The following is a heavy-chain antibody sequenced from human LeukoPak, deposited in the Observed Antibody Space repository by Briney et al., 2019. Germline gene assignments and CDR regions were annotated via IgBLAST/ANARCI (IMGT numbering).Heavy chain of an antibody. V-gene: IGHV1-8*01. CDR1: GYTFTTYD. Sequence: ASVKVSCKASGYTFTTYDIDWVRQATGQGLEWVGWMNPNSGNTGYAQKFQGRVTMTRNTSISTAYMELSSLRSEDTAVYYCARGGVIVGITALDYWGQGTLVTVSS. CDR2: MNPNSGNT. J-gene: IGHJ4*02. D-gene: IGHD1-26*01. CDR3: ARGGVIVGITALDY.